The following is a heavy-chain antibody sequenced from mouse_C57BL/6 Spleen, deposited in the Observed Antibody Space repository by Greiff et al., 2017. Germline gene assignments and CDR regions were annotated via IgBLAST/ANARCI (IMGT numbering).Heavy chain of an antibody. V-gene: IGHV5-16*01. J-gene: IGHJ3*01. Sequence: EVKLVESEGGLVQPGSSMKLSCTASGFTFSDYYMAWVRQVPEKGLEWVANINYDGSSTYYLDSLKSRFIISRDNAKNILYLQMSSLKSEDTATYYCARGGYYYGSSYPFAYWGQGTLVTVSA. CDR1: GFTFSDYY. CDR2: INYDGSST. D-gene: IGHD1-1*01. CDR3: ARGGYYYGSSYPFAY.